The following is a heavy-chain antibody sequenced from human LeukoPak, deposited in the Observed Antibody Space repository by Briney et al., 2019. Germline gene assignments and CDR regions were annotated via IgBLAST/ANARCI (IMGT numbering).Heavy chain of an antibody. Sequence: SETLSLTCAVYGGSLSGYYWSWIRQPPGKGLEWIGEINHSGSTSYNPSLKSRVTISVDTSKNQFSLKLTSVTAADTAVFYCARHKTGARGFDIWGQGTMVTVSS. D-gene: IGHD3-10*01. V-gene: IGHV4-34*01. J-gene: IGHJ3*02. CDR2: INHSGST. CDR3: ARHKTGARGFDI. CDR1: GGSLSGYY.